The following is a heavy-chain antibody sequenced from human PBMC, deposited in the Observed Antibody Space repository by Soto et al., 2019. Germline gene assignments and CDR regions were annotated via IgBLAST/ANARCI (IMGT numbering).Heavy chain of an antibody. J-gene: IGHJ5*02. CDR1: GGSISSSSYY. CDR3: ARRANYDILTGYYKGDNWFDP. CDR2: IYYSGST. V-gene: IGHV4-39*01. Sequence: QLQLQESGPGLVKPSETLSLTCTVSGGSISSSSYYWGWIRQPPGKGLEWIGSIYYSGSTYYNPFRKIRVTISVDTSKNQFSLKLSSVTAADTAVYYCARRANYDILTGYYKGDNWFDPWGQGTLVTVSS. D-gene: IGHD3-9*01.